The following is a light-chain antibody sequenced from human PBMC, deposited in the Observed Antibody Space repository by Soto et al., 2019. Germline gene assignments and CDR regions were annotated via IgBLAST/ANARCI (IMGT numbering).Light chain of an antibody. J-gene: IGKJ1*01. V-gene: IGKV1-39*01. CDR1: QPVTNY. Sequence: DIQMTQSPSSLSASVGDRVTITCRASQPVTNYLSWYQQKPGKAPTPLIYAASRLQSGVPSRFSAGGSGTEFTLSINSLLPEDFATYYCQQSYIAPWTFGQGTKVDSK. CDR2: AAS. CDR3: QQSYIAPWT.